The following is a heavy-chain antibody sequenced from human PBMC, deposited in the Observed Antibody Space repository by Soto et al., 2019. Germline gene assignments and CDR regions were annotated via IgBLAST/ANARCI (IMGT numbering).Heavy chain of an antibody. J-gene: IGHJ4*02. CDR1: GFTFSDYG. D-gene: IGHD1-7*01. Sequence: LRLCCVASGFTFSDYGIHWVRQAPDKGLEWVAVVWFDGSIQYYGDSVKGRFTISRDNSNNTVDLQMNNLRAEDTAVYYCARVDFGGNSYYFDYWGQGTPVTVS. CDR2: VWFDGSIQ. CDR3: ARVDFGGNSYYFDY. V-gene: IGHV3-33*01.